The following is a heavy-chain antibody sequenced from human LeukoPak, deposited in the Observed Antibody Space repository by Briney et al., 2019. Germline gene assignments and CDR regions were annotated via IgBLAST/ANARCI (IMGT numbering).Heavy chain of an antibody. CDR3: ASTYYDFWSGPPHY. Sequence: PGGSLRLSCAASGFTFDDYAMHWVRQAPGKGLEWVSLISWDGGSTYYADSVKGRFTISRDHSKNSLYLQMNSLRAEDTALYYCASTYYDFWSGPPHYWGQGTLVTVSS. D-gene: IGHD3-3*01. CDR1: GFTFDDYA. J-gene: IGHJ4*02. V-gene: IGHV3-43D*04. CDR2: ISWDGGST.